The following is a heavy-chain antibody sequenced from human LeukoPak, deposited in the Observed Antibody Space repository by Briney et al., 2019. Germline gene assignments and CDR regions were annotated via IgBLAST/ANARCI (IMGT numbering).Heavy chain of an antibody. CDR3: ARRGPGYYSDSTGSRGYFKH. CDR2: IIPIYATP. J-gene: IGHJ1*01. CDR1: GDTFSTYA. Sequence: SVKVSCKTSGDTFSTYAISWVRQAPGQGLEWMGSIIPIYATPNYAQKLQGRLTITADESTTTAYMELTSLRSEDPAAYFCARRGPGYYSDSTGSRGYFKHWGQDTLVTVSS. D-gene: IGHD3-22*01. V-gene: IGHV1-69*13.